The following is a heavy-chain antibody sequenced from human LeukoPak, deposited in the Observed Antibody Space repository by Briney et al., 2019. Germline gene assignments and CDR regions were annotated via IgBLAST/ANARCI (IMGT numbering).Heavy chain of an antibody. Sequence: GGSLRLSCAASGFTFSNYWMSWVRQAPGKGLEWVANIKQDGSEKYYVDSVKGRFTISRDNAKNSLYLQMNSLRAEDTAMYYCARGPLYCGGDCYHYFEYWGQGTLVTVSS. V-gene: IGHV3-7*01. CDR2: IKQDGSEK. J-gene: IGHJ4*02. CDR3: ARGPLYCGGDCYHYFEY. D-gene: IGHD2-21*02. CDR1: GFTFSNYW.